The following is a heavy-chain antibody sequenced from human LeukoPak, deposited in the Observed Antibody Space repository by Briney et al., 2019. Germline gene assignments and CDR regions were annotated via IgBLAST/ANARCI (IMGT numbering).Heavy chain of an antibody. V-gene: IGHV3-64*01. D-gene: IGHD5-18*01. CDR1: GFTFSSYA. Sequence: PGGSLRLSCAASGFTFSSYAMHWVRQAPGKGLEYVSAISSNGGSTYYANSVKGRFTISRDNSKNTLYLQMGSLRAEDMAVYYCARAHTAMADFDYWGEGTLVTVSS. CDR2: ISSNGGST. J-gene: IGHJ4*02. CDR3: ARAHTAMADFDY.